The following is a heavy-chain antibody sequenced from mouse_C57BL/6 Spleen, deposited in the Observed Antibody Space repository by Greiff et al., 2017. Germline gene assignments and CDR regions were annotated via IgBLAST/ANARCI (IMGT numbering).Heavy chain of an antibody. J-gene: IGHJ2*01. CDR3: ARTITTVVAGRGD. CDR2: IYPGSGST. V-gene: IGHV1-55*01. CDR1: GYTFTSYW. D-gene: IGHD1-1*01. Sequence: VQLQQPGAELVKPGASVKMSCKASGYTFTSYWITWVKQRPGQGLEWIGDIYPGSGSTNYNEKFKSKATLTVDTSSSTAYMQLSSLTSEESAVYYWARTITTVVAGRGDWGQGTTLAVYS.